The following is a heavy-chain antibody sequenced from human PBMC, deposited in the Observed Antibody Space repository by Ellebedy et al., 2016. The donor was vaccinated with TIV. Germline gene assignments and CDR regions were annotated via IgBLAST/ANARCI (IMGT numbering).Heavy chain of an antibody. CDR2: IIPILGIA. Sequence: AASVKVSCKASGGTFSSYAISWVRQAPGQGLEWMGRIIPILGIANYAQKFQGRVTITADKSTSTAYMELSSLRSEDTAVYYCARDDCTKGPYYYYGMDVWGQGTTVTVSS. D-gene: IGHD2-8*01. CDR3: ARDDCTKGPYYYYGMDV. V-gene: IGHV1-69*04. J-gene: IGHJ6*02. CDR1: GGTFSSYA.